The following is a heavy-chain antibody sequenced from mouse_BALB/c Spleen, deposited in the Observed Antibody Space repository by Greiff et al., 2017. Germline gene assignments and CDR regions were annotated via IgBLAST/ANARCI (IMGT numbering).Heavy chain of an antibody. Sequence: EVKLMESGPELVKPGASVKIPCKASGYTFTDYNMDWVKQSHGKSLEWIGDINPNNGGTVYNQKFKGKATLTVDKSSSTAYMELRSLTSEDTAVYYCARLRIIYGYYFDYWGQGTTLTVSS. V-gene: IGHV1-18*01. CDR2: INPNNGGT. CDR1: GYTFTDYN. D-gene: IGHD1-1*01. J-gene: IGHJ2*01. CDR3: ARLRIIYGYYFDY.